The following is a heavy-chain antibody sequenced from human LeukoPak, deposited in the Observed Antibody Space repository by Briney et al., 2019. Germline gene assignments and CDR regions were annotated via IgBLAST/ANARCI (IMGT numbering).Heavy chain of an antibody. V-gene: IGHV4-59*01. CDR3: ARETPESGYNYGILDY. D-gene: IGHD5-18*01. CDR2: IYYSGST. J-gene: IGHJ4*02. CDR1: GGSISSYY. Sequence: SETLYLTCTVSGGSISSYYWSWIRQPPGKGLEWIGYIYYSGSTNYNPSLKSRVTISVDTSKNQFSLKLNSVTAADTAVYYCARETPESGYNYGILDYWGQGTLVTVSS.